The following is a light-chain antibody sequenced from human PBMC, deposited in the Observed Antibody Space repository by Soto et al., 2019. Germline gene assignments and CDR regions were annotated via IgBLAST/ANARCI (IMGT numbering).Light chain of an antibody. CDR3: ASWDDSLNGPV. CDR1: SSNVGGNP. J-gene: IGLJ1*01. V-gene: IGLV1-44*01. CDR2: TNT. Sequence: QSVLTQPPSASLTPGQRVTISCSGSSSNVGGNPVNWYQHVPTTAPKLLIYTNTQRPSGVPDRFSGSKSGTSASLAISGLQSEDEADYYCASWDDSLNGPVFGTGTKVTV.